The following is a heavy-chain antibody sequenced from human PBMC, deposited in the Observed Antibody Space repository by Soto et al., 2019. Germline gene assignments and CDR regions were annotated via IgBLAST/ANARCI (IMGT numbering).Heavy chain of an antibody. D-gene: IGHD2-2*01. J-gene: IGHJ6*03. CDR3: ARSLPGGTILYMDV. CDR1: SGSVTSXRFF. CDR2: IYYSGNT. Sequence: QVQLRESGPGVVEPSQTLSLNCHVSSGSVTSXRFFWXXXXQQPGKGLEWIGHIYYSGNTHYNPSLESXVAMSXXXXXNQLSLAXXXXXXXXXXXXXXARSLPGGTILYMDVWGAGTTVTVSS. V-gene: IGHV4-31*02.